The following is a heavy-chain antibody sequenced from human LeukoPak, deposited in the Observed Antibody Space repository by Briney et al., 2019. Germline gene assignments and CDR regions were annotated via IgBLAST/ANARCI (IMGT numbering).Heavy chain of an antibody. V-gene: IGHV3-23*01. CDR2: ISGSGGST. CDR1: GFTFSDRH. Sequence: PGGSLRLSCAASGFTFSDRHMDWVRQAPGKGLEWVGRISGSGGSTYYADFVKGRFTISRDNSKNTLYLQMDSLRAEDTAIYYCAKDGYCSGGNCYSANDAFDIWGQGTMVTVSS. CDR3: AKDGYCSGGNCYSANDAFDI. D-gene: IGHD2-15*01. J-gene: IGHJ3*02.